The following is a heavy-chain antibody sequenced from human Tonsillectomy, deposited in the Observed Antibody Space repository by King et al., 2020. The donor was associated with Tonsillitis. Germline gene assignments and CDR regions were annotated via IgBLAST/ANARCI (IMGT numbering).Heavy chain of an antibody. V-gene: IGHV4-38-2*01. Sequence: VQLQESGPGLVKPSETLSLTCAVSGYSISSGYYWGWIRQPPGKGLEWIGSIYHSGSTYYNPSLKSRVTISVDTSKNQFSLKLSSVTAADTAVYYCARDRRPDVDYYDSSGYYYTGFDPWGQGTLVTVSS. CDR1: GYSISSGYY. J-gene: IGHJ5*02. CDR2: IYHSGST. D-gene: IGHD3-22*01. CDR3: ARDRRPDVDYYDSSGYYYTGFDP.